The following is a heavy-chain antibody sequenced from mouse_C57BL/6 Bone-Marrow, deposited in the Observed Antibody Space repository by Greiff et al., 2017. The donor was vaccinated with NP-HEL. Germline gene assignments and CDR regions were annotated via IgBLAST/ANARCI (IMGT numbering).Heavy chain of an antibody. D-gene: IGHD2-12*01. CDR1: GFTFSSYG. CDR2: ISSGGSYT. Sequence: EVKLMESGGDLVKPGGSLKLSCAASGFTFSSYGMSWVRQTPDKRLEWVATISSGGSYTYYPDSVKGRFTISRDNAKNTLYLQMSSLKSEDTAMYYCARRGYSPYWYFDVWGTGTTVTVSS. V-gene: IGHV5-6*02. CDR3: ARRGYSPYWYFDV. J-gene: IGHJ1*03.